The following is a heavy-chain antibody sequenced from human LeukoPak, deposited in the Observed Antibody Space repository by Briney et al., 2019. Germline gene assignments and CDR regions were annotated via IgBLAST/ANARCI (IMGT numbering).Heavy chain of an antibody. CDR3: ASASSGWYRDAFDI. J-gene: IGHJ3*02. V-gene: IGHV3-53*01. CDR2: IYSGGST. CDR1: GFLFSSNY. Sequence: PGGSLSLSCAASGFLFSSNYMSWVRQAPGKGLEWVSVIYSGGSTYYADSVKGRFTISRDNSKNTLYLQMNSLRAEDTAVYYCASASSGWYRDAFDIWGQGTMVTVSS. D-gene: IGHD6-19*01.